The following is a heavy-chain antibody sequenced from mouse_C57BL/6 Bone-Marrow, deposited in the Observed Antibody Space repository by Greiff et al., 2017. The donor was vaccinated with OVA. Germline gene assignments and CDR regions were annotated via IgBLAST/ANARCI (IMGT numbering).Heavy chain of an antibody. CDR2: IDPSDSET. D-gene: IGHD2-1*01. V-gene: IGHV1-52*01. Sequence: QVQLQQPGAELVRPGSSVKLSCKASGYTFTSYWMHWVKQRPIQGLEWIGNIDPSDSETHYNQKFKDKATLTVDKSPSTAYMQLSSLTSEDSAVYYCARDGNYVSLAYWGQGTLVTVSA. CDR1: GYTFTSYW. J-gene: IGHJ3*01. CDR3: ARDGNYVSLAY.